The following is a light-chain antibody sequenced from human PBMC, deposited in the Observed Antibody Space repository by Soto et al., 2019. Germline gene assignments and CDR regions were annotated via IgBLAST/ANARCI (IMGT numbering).Light chain of an antibody. J-gene: IGKJ1*01. Sequence: DIQMTQSPSSLSASVRDRVTITCRASQSIRSYLNWYQQKPGKAPKLLIYAASSSQGGIPSRFSGSGSETDFTLTISSLQPEDFAIYYCQQSYSTPWTFGQGTKVEIK. CDR1: QSIRSY. CDR2: AAS. V-gene: IGKV1-39*01. CDR3: QQSYSTPWT.